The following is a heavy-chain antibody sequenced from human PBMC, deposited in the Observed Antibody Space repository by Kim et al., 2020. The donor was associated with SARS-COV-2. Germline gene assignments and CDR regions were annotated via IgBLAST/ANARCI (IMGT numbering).Heavy chain of an antibody. CDR2: ISYDGSNK. CDR1: GFTFSSYG. Sequence: GGSLRLSCAASGFTFSSYGMHWVRQAPGKGLEWVAVISYDGSNKYYADSVKGRFTISRDNSKNTLYLQMNSLRAGDTAVYYCAKVDTAMVGFYYYYGMDVWGQVTTVTGPS. D-gene: IGHD5-18*01. CDR3: AKVDTAMVGFYYYYGMDV. V-gene: IGHV3-30*18. J-gene: IGHJ6*02.